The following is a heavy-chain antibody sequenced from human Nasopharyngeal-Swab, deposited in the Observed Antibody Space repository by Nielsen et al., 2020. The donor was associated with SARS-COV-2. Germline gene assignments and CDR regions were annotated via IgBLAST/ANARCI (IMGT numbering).Heavy chain of an antibody. CDR3: ARDGGRMYSPRAFDT. J-gene: IGHJ3*02. CDR2: IYYSGST. Sequence: SETLSLTCTVSGCSISSYYWSWIRQPPGKGLEWIGYIYYSGSTNYNPSLKSRVTISVDTSKNQFSLKLSSVTAADTAVYYCARDGGRMYSPRAFDTWGQGTMVTVSS. CDR1: GCSISSYY. D-gene: IGHD3-16*01. V-gene: IGHV4-59*01.